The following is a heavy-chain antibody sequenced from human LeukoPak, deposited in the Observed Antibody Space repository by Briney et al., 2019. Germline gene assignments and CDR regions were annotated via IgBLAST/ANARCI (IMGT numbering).Heavy chain of an antibody. V-gene: IGHV4-59*02. CDR1: GGSVSSWY. J-gene: IGHJ4*02. CDR2: IYDSGNT. D-gene: IGHD6-19*01. Sequence: SETLSLTCTVSGGSVSSWYWSWIRQPPGKGLEWIGYIYDSGNTNYNPSLKSRVTISIDTSKNQFSLRLTSVTAADTATYYCARDVAVAGPTFDYWGQGTLVTVSS. CDR3: ARDVAVAGPTFDY.